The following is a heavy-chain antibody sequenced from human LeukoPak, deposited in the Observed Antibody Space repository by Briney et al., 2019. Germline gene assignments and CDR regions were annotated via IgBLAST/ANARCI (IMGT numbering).Heavy chain of an antibody. CDR3: ARSRGGNSPYYYYYYMDV. D-gene: IGHD4-23*01. CDR2: IHFGGST. CDR1: GASIRTSSYF. Sequence: SETLSLTCTVSGASIRTSSYFWGWIRQPPGKGLEWIASIHFGGSTYYNPSLKSRVTISVDTSKNQFSLRMRFVTAADTAVYYCARSRGGNSPYYYYYYMDVWGKGTTVTISS. V-gene: IGHV4-39*07. J-gene: IGHJ6*03.